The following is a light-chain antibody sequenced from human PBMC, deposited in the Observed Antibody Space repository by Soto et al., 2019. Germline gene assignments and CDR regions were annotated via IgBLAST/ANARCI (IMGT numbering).Light chain of an antibody. CDR3: QQYAGWPLT. Sequence: EVVMTQSPATVSVSPGERTSLSCRASQSIVTNLGWYQQKPGQAPRLLISKTSTRATGVPARFSGSGSGTEFTLTISSLQSEDIAVYYCQQYAGWPLTFGGGTKVDIK. CDR1: QSIVTN. J-gene: IGKJ4*01. V-gene: IGKV3-15*01. CDR2: KTS.